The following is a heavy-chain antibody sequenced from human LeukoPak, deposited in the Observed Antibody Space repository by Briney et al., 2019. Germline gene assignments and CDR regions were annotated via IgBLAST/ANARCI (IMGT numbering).Heavy chain of an antibody. Sequence: ASVKVSCKASGYTFTSYYMHWVRQAPGQGLEWMGIINPSGGSTSYAQKFQGRVTMTRDTSTSTVYMELSSLRSEDTAVYYCAREGSSGWYLTGKNAFDFWGQGTMVTVPS. CDR3: AREGSSGWYLTGKNAFDF. V-gene: IGHV1-46*03. J-gene: IGHJ3*01. CDR1: GYTFTSYY. CDR2: INPSGGST. D-gene: IGHD6-19*01.